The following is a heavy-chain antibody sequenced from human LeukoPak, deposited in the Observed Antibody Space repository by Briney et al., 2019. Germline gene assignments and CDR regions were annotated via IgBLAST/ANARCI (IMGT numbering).Heavy chain of an antibody. D-gene: IGHD3-16*01. CDR3: ARQMTTLPPGRTFGK. J-gene: IGHJ3*02. V-gene: IGHV4-59*01. Sequence: PSETLSLTCSVSGDSFSGYYWHWIRQPPGKGLEWIGNVYYSGGANYNPSLKSRLTISVDSSKNQFSLKLSSVTAADAAIYYCARQMTTLPPGRTFGKWGQGTMVIVSS. CDR1: GDSFSGYY. CDR2: VYYSGGA.